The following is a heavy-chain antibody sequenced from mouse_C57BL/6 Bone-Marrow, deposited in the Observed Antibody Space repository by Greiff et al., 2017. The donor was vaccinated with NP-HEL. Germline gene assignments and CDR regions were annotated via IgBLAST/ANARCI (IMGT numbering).Heavy chain of an antibody. V-gene: IGHV2-2*01. CDR1: GFSLTSYG. CDR2: IWSGGST. D-gene: IGHD1-1*01. Sequence: QVQLKESGPGLVQPSQSLSITCTVSGFSLTSYGVHWVRQSPGKGLEWLGVIWSGGSTDYNAAFISRLSISKDNSKSQVFFKMNSLQADDTAIYYCARNYYYGSSYGDWYFDVWGTGTTVTVSS. J-gene: IGHJ1*03. CDR3: ARNYYYGSSYGDWYFDV.